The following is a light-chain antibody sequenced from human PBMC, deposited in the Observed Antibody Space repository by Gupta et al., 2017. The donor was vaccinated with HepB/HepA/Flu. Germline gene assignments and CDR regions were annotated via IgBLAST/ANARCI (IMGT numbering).Light chain of an antibody. J-gene: IGKJ2*01. Sequence: DVVMTQSPLSLPVTLGQPASISCRSSQSFVHSDGNTYLNWFHQRPGQSPRRLIYKVSNRDSGVPDRLSGSGSGTEFTLRISRVEAEDVGVYYCMQGAQWPYTFGQGTKLEIK. V-gene: IGKV2-30*02. CDR2: KVS. CDR3: MQGAQWPYT. CDR1: QSFVHSDGNTY.